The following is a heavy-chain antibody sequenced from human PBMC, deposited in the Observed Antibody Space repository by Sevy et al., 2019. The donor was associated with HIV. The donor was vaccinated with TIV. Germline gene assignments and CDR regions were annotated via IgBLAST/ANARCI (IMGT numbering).Heavy chain of an antibody. CDR3: ARGRITFFDD. V-gene: IGHV4-39*01. Sequence: SETLSLTCIVSGGPISTCTNFWGWIRQSPGKGLEWIGSIYCGGSTYYNPSLKSRVAISVDTSKNQFSLKVNSVSAADTAVYYCARGRITFFDDWGQGALVTVSS. J-gene: IGHJ4*02. D-gene: IGHD3-16*01. CDR2: IYCGGST. CDR1: GGPISTCTNF.